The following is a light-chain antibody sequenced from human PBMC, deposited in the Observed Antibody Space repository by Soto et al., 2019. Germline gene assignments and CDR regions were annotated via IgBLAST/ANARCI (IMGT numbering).Light chain of an antibody. CDR1: QSVSSSY. Sequence: EIVLTQSPGTLSLSPGERATLSCRASQSVSSSYLAWYQQKPGQAPRLLIYGASSRATGIPDRFSGSGSGTYFTLTISRLEPEDFAVYYYQQYGSSPGFGQGTKLEIK. J-gene: IGKJ2*01. V-gene: IGKV3-20*01. CDR2: GAS. CDR3: QQYGSSPG.